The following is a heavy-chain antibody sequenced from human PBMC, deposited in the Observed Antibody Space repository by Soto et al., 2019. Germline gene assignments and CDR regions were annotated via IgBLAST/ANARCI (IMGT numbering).Heavy chain of an antibody. D-gene: IGHD3-22*01. V-gene: IGHV1-69*13. J-gene: IGHJ5*02. CDR2: IIPIFGTA. Sequence: SVKVSGKASGGAFSSYAISWVRQAPGQGLEWMGGIIPIFGTANYAQKFQGRVTITADESTSTAYMELSSLRSEDTAVYYCARDTMNYYDSTSPRYNWFAPRGKGTLVTVSS. CDR3: ARDTMNYYDSTSPRYNWFAP. CDR1: GGAFSSYA.